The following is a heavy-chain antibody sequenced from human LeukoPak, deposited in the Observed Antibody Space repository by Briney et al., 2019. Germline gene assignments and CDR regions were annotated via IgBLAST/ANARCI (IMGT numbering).Heavy chain of an antibody. CDR2: ISGSGGRT. Sequence: GGSLRLSCAASGFTFSSYAMSWVRQAPGKGLEWVSAISGSGGRTYYADSVKGRFTISRDNSKNTLYLQMNSLRAEDTAVYYCAKAPYGSGRIMDVWGQGTTVTVSS. J-gene: IGHJ6*02. V-gene: IGHV3-23*01. CDR1: GFTFSSYA. CDR3: AKAPYGSGRIMDV. D-gene: IGHD3-10*01.